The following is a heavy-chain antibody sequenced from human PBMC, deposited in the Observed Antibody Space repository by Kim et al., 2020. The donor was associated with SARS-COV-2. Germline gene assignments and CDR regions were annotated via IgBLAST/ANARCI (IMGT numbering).Heavy chain of an antibody. Sequence: GGSLRLSCAASGFTVSNSDMSWVRQSPGKGLEWVSAIFAGGSTHYADSVKGRYTISRDNSRNTLYLQMNSLRAEDTAVYYCAGPAGYFDYWGQGTLVTVSS. J-gene: IGHJ4*02. CDR3: AGPAGYFDY. V-gene: IGHV3-66*01. CDR1: GFTVSNSD. CDR2: IFAGGST.